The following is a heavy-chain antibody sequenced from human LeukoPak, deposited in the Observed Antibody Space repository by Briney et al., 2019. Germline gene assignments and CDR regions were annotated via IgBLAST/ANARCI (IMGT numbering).Heavy chain of an antibody. Sequence: GGSLRLSCVGSGFTFSSYGMHWVRQAPGKGLEWVAVIWYDGSNKYYADSVKGRFTISRDNSKNTLYLQMNSLRAEDTAVYYCAKDDPYSSSWFDYWGQGTLVTVSS. D-gene: IGHD6-13*01. CDR3: AKDDPYSSSWFDY. V-gene: IGHV3-33*06. J-gene: IGHJ4*02. CDR2: IWYDGSNK. CDR1: GFTFSSYG.